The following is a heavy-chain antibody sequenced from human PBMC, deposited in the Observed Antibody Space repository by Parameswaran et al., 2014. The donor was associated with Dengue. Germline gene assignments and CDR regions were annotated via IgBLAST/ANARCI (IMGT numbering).Heavy chain of an antibody. Sequence: VRQAPGKGLEWIGSIYYRGSTYYNPSLKSRVTISVDTSKNQFSLKLSSVTAADTAVYYCARPRQSIAVAGTIDYWGQGTLVTVSS. J-gene: IGHJ4*02. CDR3: ARPRQSIAVAGTIDY. V-gene: IGHV4-39*01. D-gene: IGHD6-19*01. CDR2: IYYRGST.